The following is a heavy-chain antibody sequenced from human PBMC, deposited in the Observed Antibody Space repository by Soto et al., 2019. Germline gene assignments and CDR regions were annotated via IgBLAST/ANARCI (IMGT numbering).Heavy chain of an antibody. CDR3: ARWGMTTVTRRGYFDL. CDR1: GGTFSSYA. CDR2: IIPIFGTA. Sequence: QVQLVQSGAEVKKPGSSVKVSCKASGGTFSSYAISWVRQAPGQWLEWMGGIIPIFGTANYAQKFQGRVTITADESKSTAYMELSSLRSEDTAVYYCARWGMTTVTRRGYFDLWGRGTLVTVSS. D-gene: IGHD4-17*01. V-gene: IGHV1-69*01. J-gene: IGHJ2*01.